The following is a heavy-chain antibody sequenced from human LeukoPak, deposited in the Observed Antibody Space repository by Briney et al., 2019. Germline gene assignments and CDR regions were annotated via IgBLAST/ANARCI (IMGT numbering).Heavy chain of an antibody. J-gene: IGHJ4*02. V-gene: IGHV4-59*08. Sequence: SETLSLTCTVSGGSISSYYWSWIRQPPGKGLEWIGYIYYSGSTNYNPSLKSRVTISVDTSKNQFSLKLTSVTAADTAVYYCARGSTYYYDTTGYYFNYFDYWGQGTLVTVSS. D-gene: IGHD3-22*01. CDR2: IYYSGST. CDR1: GGSISSYY. CDR3: ARGSTYYYDTTGYYFNYFDY.